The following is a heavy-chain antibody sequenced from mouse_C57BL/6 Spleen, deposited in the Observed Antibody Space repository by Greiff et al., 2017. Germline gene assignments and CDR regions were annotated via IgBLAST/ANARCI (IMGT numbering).Heavy chain of an antibody. D-gene: IGHD1-2*01. CDR1: GYTFTDYE. CDR2: IDPETGGT. V-gene: IGHV1-15*01. Sequence: VQLQQSGAELVRPGASVTLSCKASGYTFTDYEMHWVKQTPVHGLEWIGAIDPETGGTASNQKFKGKAILTADTSSSTAYMELRSLTSEDSAVYYCTRSALLRYWYFDVWGTGTTVTVSS. J-gene: IGHJ1*03. CDR3: TRSALLRYWYFDV.